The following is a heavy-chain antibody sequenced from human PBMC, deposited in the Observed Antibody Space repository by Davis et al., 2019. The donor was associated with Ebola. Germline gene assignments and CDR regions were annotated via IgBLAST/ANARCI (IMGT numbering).Heavy chain of an antibody. CDR3: ARSYSGYDTYYFDY. J-gene: IGHJ4*02. CDR2: ISYSGST. V-gene: IGHV4-39*01. Sequence: MPGGSLRLSCTVSGDSFSSSTYYWGWIRQPPGRGLEWIGSISYSGSTHYNPSLKSRVTMSVGTSKNQFSLRLSSVTAADTAVYYCARSYSGYDTYYFDYWGQGTLVTVSS. CDR1: GDSFSSSTYY. D-gene: IGHD5-12*01.